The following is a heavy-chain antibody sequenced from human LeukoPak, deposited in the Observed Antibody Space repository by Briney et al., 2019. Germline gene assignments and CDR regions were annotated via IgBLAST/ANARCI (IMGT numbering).Heavy chain of an antibody. D-gene: IGHD3-9*01. CDR2: INHSGST. Sequence: SETLSLTCAVYGGSFSGYYWSWIRQPPGKGLKWIGEINHSGSTNYNPSLKSRVTISVDTSKNQFSLKLSSVTAADTAVYYCARGLGLRYFDWSKNWFDPWGQGTLVTVSS. V-gene: IGHV4-34*01. CDR1: GGSFSGYY. J-gene: IGHJ5*02. CDR3: ARGLGLRYFDWSKNWFDP.